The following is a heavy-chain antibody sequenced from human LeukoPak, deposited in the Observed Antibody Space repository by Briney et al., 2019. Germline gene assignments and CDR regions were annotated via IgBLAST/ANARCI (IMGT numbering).Heavy chain of an antibody. J-gene: IGHJ3*02. CDR1: GFTFSSYG. CDR2: ISGSGGST. CDR3: ARGGFGPSDALDI. D-gene: IGHD3-10*01. V-gene: IGHV3-23*01. Sequence: PGGSLRLSCAASGFTFSSYGMSWVRQAPGKGLEWVSAISGSGGSTYYADSVKGRFTISRDNSKNTLYLQMNSLRAEDTAVYYCARGGFGPSDALDIWGQGTMVTVSS.